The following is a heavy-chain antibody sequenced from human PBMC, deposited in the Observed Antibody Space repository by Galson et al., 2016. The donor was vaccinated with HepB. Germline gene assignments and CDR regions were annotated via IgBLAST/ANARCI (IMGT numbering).Heavy chain of an antibody. V-gene: IGHV3-33*01. CDR1: GFTFSSYG. CDR2: IWYDGSNE. Sequence: SLRHSCAASGFTFSSYGMHWVRQAPGKGLEWVAVIWYDGSNEYYADSVKGRFTISRDNSKNTLYLQMNRLRAEDTAVYYCASLGSLGSFSRGLYWGQGTLVTVSS. J-gene: IGHJ4*02. D-gene: IGHD3-10*01. CDR3: ASLGSLGSFSRGLY.